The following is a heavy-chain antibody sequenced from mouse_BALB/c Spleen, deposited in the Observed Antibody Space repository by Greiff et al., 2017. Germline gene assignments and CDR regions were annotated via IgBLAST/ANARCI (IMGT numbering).Heavy chain of an antibody. CDR2: ISSGGSYT. D-gene: IGHD2-1*01. V-gene: IGHV5-6*01. Sequence: EVMLVESGGDLVKPGGSLKLSCAASGFTFSSYGMSWVRQTPDKRLEWVATISSGGSYTYYPDSVKGRFTISRDNAKNTLYLQMSSLKSEDTAMYYCASPYGNYYAMDYWGQGTSVTVSS. CDR3: ASPYGNYYAMDY. CDR1: GFTFSSYG. J-gene: IGHJ4*01.